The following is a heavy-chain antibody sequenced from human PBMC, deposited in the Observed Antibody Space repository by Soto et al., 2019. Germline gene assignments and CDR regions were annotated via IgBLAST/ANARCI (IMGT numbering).Heavy chain of an antibody. CDR2: IYYSGST. CDR3: ARLGPDSSSSYYYGMDV. CDR1: GGSVNSGSNY. J-gene: IGHJ6*02. Sequence: ETLSLTCTVSGGSVNSGSNYWSWIRQPPGKGLEWIGYIYYSGSTNYNPSLNSRVTISVDTSKNQFCLKLSSVTAADTARDYCARLGPDSSSSYYYGMDVWGQGTTVTVSS. V-gene: IGHV4-61*01. D-gene: IGHD6-13*01.